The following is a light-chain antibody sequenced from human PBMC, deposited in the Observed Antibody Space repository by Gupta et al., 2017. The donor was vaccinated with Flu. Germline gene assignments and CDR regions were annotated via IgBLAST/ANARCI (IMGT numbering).Light chain of an antibody. CDR3: QAWDSSTVV. CDR1: ALGDKY. J-gene: IGLJ3*02. Sequence: SYELTQPPSVSVSPGQTTSVTCSGHALGDKYVCWYQQTPDQSPVLVIYQNTKRPAGIRGRCSGSNSGTTATLTIIGTQARDEDDYYCQAWDSSTVVFGGGTKLTVL. V-gene: IGLV3-1*01. CDR2: QNT.